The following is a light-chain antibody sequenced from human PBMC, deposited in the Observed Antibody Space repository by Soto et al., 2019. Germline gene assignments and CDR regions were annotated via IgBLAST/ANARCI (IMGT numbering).Light chain of an antibody. J-gene: IGKJ5*01. Sequence: DIQMTQSPSSLSASVGDRVTITCQASQNINNYLNWYQQKPGRAPKLLIYDASNLEAGVPSRFRGSGSGTDFTFTISRLQPEGIATYYCQQYEILPTFGQGTRLEIK. CDR2: DAS. V-gene: IGKV1-33*01. CDR1: QNINNY. CDR3: QQYEILPT.